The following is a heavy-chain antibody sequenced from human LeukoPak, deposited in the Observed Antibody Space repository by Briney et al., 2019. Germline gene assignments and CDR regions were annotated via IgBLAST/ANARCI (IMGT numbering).Heavy chain of an antibody. Sequence: GASVKVSCKASGYTFTGYYMHWVRQAPGQGLEWMGWINPNSGGTNYAQKFQGRVTMTRDTSISTAYMELSRLRSDDTAVYYCARGPLGVDTAMVSGPGDYWGQGTLVTASS. J-gene: IGHJ4*02. D-gene: IGHD5-18*01. CDR1: GYTFTGYY. V-gene: IGHV1-2*02. CDR2: INPNSGGT. CDR3: ARGPLGVDTAMVSGPGDY.